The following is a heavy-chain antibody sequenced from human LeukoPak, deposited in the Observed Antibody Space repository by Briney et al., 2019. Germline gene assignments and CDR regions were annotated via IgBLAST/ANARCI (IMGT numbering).Heavy chain of an antibody. V-gene: IGHV3-30*18. CDR3: AKEVGAAAGPFDY. Sequence: PGRSLRLSCAASGFTFSSYGMHWVRQAPGKGLEWVAVISYGGSNKYYADSVKGRFTISRDNSKNTLYLQMNSLRAEDTAVYYCAKEVGAAAGPFDYWGQGTLVTVSS. CDR1: GFTFSSYG. J-gene: IGHJ4*02. CDR2: ISYGGSNK. D-gene: IGHD6-13*01.